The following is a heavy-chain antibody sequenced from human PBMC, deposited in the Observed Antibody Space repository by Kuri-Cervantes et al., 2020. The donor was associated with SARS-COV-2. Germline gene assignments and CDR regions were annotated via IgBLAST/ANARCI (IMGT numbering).Heavy chain of an antibody. CDR3: ARDSKNYSGSRARRNGMDV. J-gene: IGHJ6*02. CDR2: IWYDGSNK. CDR1: GFTFSSYG. Sequence: GESLKISCAASGFTFSSYGMHWVRQAPGKGLEWVAVIWYDGSNKYYADSVKGRFTISRDNSKNTLYLQMNSLRAEDTAVYYCARDSKNYSGSRARRNGMDVWGQGTTVTVSS. V-gene: IGHV3-33*01. D-gene: IGHD1-26*01.